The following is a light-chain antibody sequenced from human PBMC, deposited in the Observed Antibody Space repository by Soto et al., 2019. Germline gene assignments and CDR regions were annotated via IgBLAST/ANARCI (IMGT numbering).Light chain of an antibody. CDR3: MQALQTPMYT. CDR2: LGS. J-gene: IGKJ2*01. Sequence: DIVMTQSPLSLPVTPGEPASISCRSSQSLLHSNGYNYLDWYLQKPGQSPQLLIYLGSNRASGVPDRFSGSGSCTDFTLKISRVEAEDVGVYYCMQALQTPMYTFGQGTELEIK. CDR1: QSLLHSNGYNY. V-gene: IGKV2-28*01.